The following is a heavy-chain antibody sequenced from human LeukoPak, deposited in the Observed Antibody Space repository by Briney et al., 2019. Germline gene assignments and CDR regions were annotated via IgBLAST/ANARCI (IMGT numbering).Heavy chain of an antibody. V-gene: IGHV3-21*01. CDR1: GFTFSSYS. D-gene: IGHD6-19*01. Sequence: PGRSLRLSCAASGFTFSSYSTNWVRQAPGKGREWVSSISRSRTYIYYADSVKGRCTISRDNAKNSRYLQMNILRAEDSAVNYWARDAEEQWVVEYYFDYWGQGTLVTVSS. J-gene: IGHJ4*02. CDR2: ISRSRTYI. CDR3: ARDAEEQWVVEYYFDY.